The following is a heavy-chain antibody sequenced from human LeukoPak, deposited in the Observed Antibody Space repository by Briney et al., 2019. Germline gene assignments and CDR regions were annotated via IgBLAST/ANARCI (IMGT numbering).Heavy chain of an antibody. D-gene: IGHD4-17*01. CDR2: ISAYNGNT. V-gene: IGHV1-18*01. CDR3: ARDGDYAARDYYYYYMDV. J-gene: IGHJ6*03. Sequence: ASVKVSCKASGYTFTSYGISWVRQAPGQGLEWMGWISAYNGNTNYAQKLQGRVTMTTDTSTSTAYMELRSLRSDDTAVYYCARDGDYAARDYYYYYMDVWGKGTTVTVSS. CDR1: GYTFTSYG.